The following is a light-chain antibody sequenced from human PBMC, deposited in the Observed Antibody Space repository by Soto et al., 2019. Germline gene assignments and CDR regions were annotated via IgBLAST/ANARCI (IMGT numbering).Light chain of an antibody. J-gene: IGLJ1*01. V-gene: IGLV1-47*02. Sequence: QSVLTQPPSASGTPGQGVTISCSGSSSNIGSNYVYWYQQLPGTAPKLLIYNNNQRPSGVPDRFSASKSGTSASLAIRGLRSDDEADYYCSSRDGSLSGYVFGAGTKVTVL. CDR1: SSNIGSNY. CDR2: NNN. CDR3: SSRDGSLSGYV.